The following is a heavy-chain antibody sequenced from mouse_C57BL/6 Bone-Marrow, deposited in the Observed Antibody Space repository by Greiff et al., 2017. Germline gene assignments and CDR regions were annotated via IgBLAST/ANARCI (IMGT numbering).Heavy chain of an antibody. D-gene: IGHD1-1*01. CDR2: IYPRRSNT. CDR1: GYTFTSYG. V-gene: IGHV1-81*01. CDR3: ACPCGSCYEDYAMDY. Sequence: QVQLQQSGAELARPGASVKLSCKASGYTFTSYGISWVKQRTGQGLEWIGEIYPRRSNTYYNEKFKGKATLTADTSSSTAYMELRSLTSEDSAVYFFACPCGSCYEDYAMDYWGQGTSLTVSS. J-gene: IGHJ4*01.